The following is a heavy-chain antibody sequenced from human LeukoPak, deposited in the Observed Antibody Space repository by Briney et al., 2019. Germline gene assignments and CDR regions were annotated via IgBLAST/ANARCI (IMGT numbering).Heavy chain of an antibody. V-gene: IGHV3-23*01. CDR3: AKKGDRKPLVPSNWSAP. Sequence: PGGSLRLSCAASGFTFGSYAMSWVRQAPGKGLEWVSVISSSGGSTYYADSVRGRFTISRDNSKNTLYLQMNSLRAEDTAVYYCAKKGDRKPLVPSNWSAPWAREPWSPSPQ. D-gene: IGHD1-14*01. CDR2: ISSSGGST. CDR1: GFTFGSYA. J-gene: IGHJ5*02.